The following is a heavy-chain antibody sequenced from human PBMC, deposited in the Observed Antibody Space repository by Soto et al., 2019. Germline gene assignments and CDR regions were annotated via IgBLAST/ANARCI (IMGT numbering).Heavy chain of an antibody. CDR3: AKDRNYYGSGSPLNNWFDP. D-gene: IGHD3-10*01. Sequence: GSLRLSCAASGFTFSSYSMNWVRQAPGKGLEWVSVIYSGGSTYYADSVKGRFTISRDNSKNTLYLQMNSLRAEDTAVYYCAKDRNYYGSGSPLNNWFDPWGQGTLVTVSS. CDR2: IYSGGST. J-gene: IGHJ5*02. V-gene: IGHV3-53*01. CDR1: GFTFSSYS.